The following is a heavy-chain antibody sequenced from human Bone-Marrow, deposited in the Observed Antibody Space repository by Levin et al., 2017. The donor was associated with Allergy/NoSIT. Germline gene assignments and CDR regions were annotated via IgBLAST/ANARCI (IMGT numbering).Heavy chain of an antibody. J-gene: IGHJ6*03. V-gene: IGHV4-34*01. Sequence: PSETLSLTCAVYGGSFSGYYWSWIRQPPGKGLEWIGEINHSGSTNYNPSLKSRVTISVDTSKNQFSLKLSSVTAADTAVYYCARGVTYYYGSGSYSHYMDVWGKGTTVTVSS. D-gene: IGHD3-10*01. CDR2: INHSGST. CDR3: ARGVTYYYGSGSYSHYMDV. CDR1: GGSFSGYY.